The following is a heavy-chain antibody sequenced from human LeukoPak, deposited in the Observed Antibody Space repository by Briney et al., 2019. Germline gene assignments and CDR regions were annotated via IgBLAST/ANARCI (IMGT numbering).Heavy chain of an antibody. CDR3: ARLERGWFDP. J-gene: IGHJ5*02. CDR2: IYYSGST. CDR1: GGSISSSSYY. Sequence: SETLSLTCTVSGGSISSSSYYWGWIRQPPGKGLEWIGSIYYSGSTYYNPSLKSRVTISVDTSKNQFSLKLSSVTAADTAVYYCARLERGWFDPWGQGTLVTVSS. V-gene: IGHV4-39*01. D-gene: IGHD1-1*01.